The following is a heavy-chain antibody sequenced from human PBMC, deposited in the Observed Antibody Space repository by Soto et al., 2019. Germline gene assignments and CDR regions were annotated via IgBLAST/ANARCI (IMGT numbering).Heavy chain of an antibody. J-gene: IGHJ5*02. CDR1: RYIFTAYF. D-gene: IGHD3-10*01. V-gene: IGHV1-2*02. CDR3: ASHASGARFDT. CDR2: INPNNGAT. Sequence: ASVKVSCKAPRYIFTAYFMHWVRQAPGQGLEWMGWINPNNGATHYGLSFQGRVTMTRDTSISTAYMELSSLRSDDTAVYYCASHASGARFDTWGQGTLVTVSS.